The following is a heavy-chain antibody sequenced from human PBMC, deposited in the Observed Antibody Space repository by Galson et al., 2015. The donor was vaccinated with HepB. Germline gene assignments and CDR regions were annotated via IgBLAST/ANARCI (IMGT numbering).Heavy chain of an antibody. CDR1: GFTFSSYA. CDR2: ISYDGSNK. Sequence: SLRLSCAASGFTFSSYAMHWVRQAPGKGLEWVAVISYDGSNKYYADSVKGRFTISRDNSKNTLYLQMNSLRAEDTAVYYCVKDQDYAYDYWGQGTLVTVSS. V-gene: IGHV3-30-3*01. D-gene: IGHD4-17*01. J-gene: IGHJ4*02. CDR3: VKDQDYAYDY.